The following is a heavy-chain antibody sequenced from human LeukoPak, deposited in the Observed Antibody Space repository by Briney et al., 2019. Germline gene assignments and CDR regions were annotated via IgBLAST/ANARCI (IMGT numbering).Heavy chain of an antibody. V-gene: IGHV1-2*02. J-gene: IGHJ6*03. Sequence: ASVKVSCKASKYTFTGYYMHWVRQAPGQGLEWMGWINPNSGGTNYAQKFQGRVTMTRDTSISTAYMDLSRLRSDDTAVYYCARDAGGYCSSTSCYLYYYYYMDVWGKGTTVTVSS. CDR1: KYTFTGYY. CDR3: ARDAGGYCSSTSCYLYYYYYMDV. D-gene: IGHD2-2*01. CDR2: INPNSGGT.